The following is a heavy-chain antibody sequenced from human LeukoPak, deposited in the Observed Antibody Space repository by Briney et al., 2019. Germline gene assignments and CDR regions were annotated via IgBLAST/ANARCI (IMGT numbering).Heavy chain of an antibody. V-gene: IGHV4-38-2*02. J-gene: IGHJ4*02. Sequence: SETLSLTCTVSGYSISSGYYWGWIRQPPGKGLEWIGSIYHSGSTYYNPSLKSRVTISVDTSKNQFSLKLSSVTAADTAVYYCARVARGVTPDYWGQGTLVTVSS. D-gene: IGHD3-10*01. CDR3: ARVARGVTPDY. CDR2: IYHSGST. CDR1: GYSISSGYY.